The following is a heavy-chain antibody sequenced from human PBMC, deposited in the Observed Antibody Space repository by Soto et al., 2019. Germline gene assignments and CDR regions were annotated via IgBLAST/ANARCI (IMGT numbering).Heavy chain of an antibody. V-gene: IGHV1-8*01. CDR2: MNPNSGNT. D-gene: IGHD3-3*01. J-gene: IGHJ6*04. CDR3: ARGRGYYDFCNGYSISHYYYGMDV. CDR1: GYTFTSYD. Sequence: ASVKVSCKASGYTFTSYDINWVRQATGQGLGWLGWMNPNSGNTGYAQKFQGRGTMTRNTSISTAYMELSSLRSEDTAVYYCARGRGYYDFCNGYSISHYYYGMDVCGKGTTVTVS.